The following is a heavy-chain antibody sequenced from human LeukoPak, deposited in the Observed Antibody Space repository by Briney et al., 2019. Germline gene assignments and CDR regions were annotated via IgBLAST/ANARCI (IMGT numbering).Heavy chain of an antibody. J-gene: IGHJ3*02. D-gene: IGHD3-22*01. CDR2: ISGSGGST. Sequence: GGSLRLSCAASGFTFSSYAMSWVRQAPGKGLEWVSAISGSGGSTYYADSVKGRFTISRDNSKNTLYLQMNSLRAEDTAVYYCAKDSDSSGYPYHDAFDIWGQGTMVTISS. CDR3: AKDSDSSGYPYHDAFDI. CDR1: GFTFSSYA. V-gene: IGHV3-23*01.